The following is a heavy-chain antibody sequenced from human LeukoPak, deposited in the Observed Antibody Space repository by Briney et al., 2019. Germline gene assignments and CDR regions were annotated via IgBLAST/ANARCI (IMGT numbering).Heavy chain of an antibody. CDR3: AKHWHHDY. CDR1: GFTFSTYW. V-gene: IGHV3-7*01. J-gene: IGHJ4*02. CDR2: IKQDGSEK. Sequence: GGSLRLSCAASGFTFSTYWMSWVRQAPGEGLERVANIKQDGSEKYYVDSVKGRFTISRDNAKNSLYLQMNSLRAEDTAVYYCAKHWHHDYWGQGTLVTVSS. D-gene: IGHD1-1*01.